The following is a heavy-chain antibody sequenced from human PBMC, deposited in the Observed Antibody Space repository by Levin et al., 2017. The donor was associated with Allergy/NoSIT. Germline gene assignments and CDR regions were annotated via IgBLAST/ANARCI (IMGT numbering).Heavy chain of an antibody. D-gene: IGHD3-10*01. V-gene: IGHV3-66*01. CDR2: IYSGGDT. Sequence: GGSLRLSCTASGVTVFNNYFMWVRQAPGKGLEWVSHIYSGGDTNYADSVKGRFSVSRDNSKNTVYLQMNSLRADDTAVYYCGRDGPGGGHWGPGTQVTVSS. CDR1: GVTVFNNY. J-gene: IGHJ4*02. CDR3: GRDGPGGGH.